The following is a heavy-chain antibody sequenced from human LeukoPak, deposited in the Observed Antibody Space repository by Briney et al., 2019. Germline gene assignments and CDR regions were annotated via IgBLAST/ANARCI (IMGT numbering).Heavy chain of an antibody. CDR3: VRDWDHFDFDS. CDR2: INPAGTYV. J-gene: IGHJ5*01. D-gene: IGHD1-26*01. Sequence: GGSLRLSCAASGFTFSNYWIHWVRQAPGKGLVWVSRINPAGTYVNYADSVKGRFTIPRDNAKNTVYLQMNSLRAEDTALFYCVRDWDHFDFDSWGQGTLVTVSS. CDR1: GFTFSNYW. V-gene: IGHV3-74*01.